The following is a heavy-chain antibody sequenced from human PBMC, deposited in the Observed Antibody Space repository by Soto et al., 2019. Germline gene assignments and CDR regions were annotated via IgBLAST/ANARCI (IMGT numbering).Heavy chain of an antibody. CDR2: ISYDGSNK. D-gene: IGHD2-2*01. J-gene: IGHJ3*02. CDR1: GFTFSSYA. Sequence: QSGGSLRLSCAASGFTFSSYAMHWVRQAPGKGLEWVAVISYDGSNKYYADSVKGRFTISRDNSKNTLYLQMNSLRAEDTAVYYCARKVRNDAFDIWGQGTMVTVSS. CDR3: ARKVRNDAFDI. V-gene: IGHV3-30-3*01.